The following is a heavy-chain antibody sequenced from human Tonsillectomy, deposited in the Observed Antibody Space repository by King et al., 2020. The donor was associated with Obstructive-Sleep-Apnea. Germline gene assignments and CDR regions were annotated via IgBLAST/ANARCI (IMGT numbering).Heavy chain of an antibody. CDR2: IIPTLGRA. CDR1: GGTFRSFA. J-gene: IGHJ4*02. D-gene: IGHD5-18*01. CDR3: ARVREYTYGGGFWD. Sequence: QLVQSGAEVKKPASSVKVSCKASGGTFRSFAINWVRQAPGQGLEWMGGIIPTLGRADYAQKFQGRVTITADQATTTISLELGRLRSDDTAVYYCARVREYTYGGGFWDWGQGTLVTVSS. V-gene: IGHV1-69*01.